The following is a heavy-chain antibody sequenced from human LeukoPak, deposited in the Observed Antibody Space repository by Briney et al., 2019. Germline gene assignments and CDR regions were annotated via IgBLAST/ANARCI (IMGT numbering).Heavy chain of an antibody. CDR3: ARVFKQQLTN. J-gene: IGHJ4*02. CDR1: GGSFSGYY. V-gene: IGHV4-34*01. D-gene: IGHD6-13*01. CDR2: INHSGST. Sequence: SETLSLTCAVYGGSFSGYYWSWIRQPPGKGLEWIGEINHSGSTNYNPSLKSRVTISVDTSKNQFSLKLSSVTAADTAVYYCARVFKQQLTNWGQGTLVTVSS.